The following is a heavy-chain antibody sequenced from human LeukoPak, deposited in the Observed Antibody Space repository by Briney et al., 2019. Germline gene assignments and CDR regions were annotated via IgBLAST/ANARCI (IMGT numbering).Heavy chain of an antibody. CDR2: ISWDGGST. CDR1: GFTFDDYT. Sequence: PGGSLRLSCAASGFTFDDYTMHWVRQAPGKGLEWVSLISWDGGSTYYADSVKGRFTISRDNSKNSLYLQMNSLRTEDTALYYCAYDSSLDYWGQGTLVTVSS. J-gene: IGHJ4*02. CDR3: AYDSSLDY. V-gene: IGHV3-43*01.